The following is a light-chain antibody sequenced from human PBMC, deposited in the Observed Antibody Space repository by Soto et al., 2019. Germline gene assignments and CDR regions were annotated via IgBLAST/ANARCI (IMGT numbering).Light chain of an antibody. CDR2: DAS. CDR3: QQRANWPRT. CDR1: QSVSSY. J-gene: IGKJ1*01. V-gene: IGKV3-11*01. Sequence: EIVLTQSPATLSLSPGERATLSCRASQSVSSYLAWYQQKPGQAPRLLIYDASNRATGIPDRFSGSGSGTDFTLIISSLEPEDFAVYYCQQRANWPRTFGQGTKVEIK.